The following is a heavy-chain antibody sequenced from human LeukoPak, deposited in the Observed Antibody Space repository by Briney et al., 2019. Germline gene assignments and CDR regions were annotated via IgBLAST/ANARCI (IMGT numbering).Heavy chain of an antibody. CDR2: VYYSGIT. CDR3: ARSRGIWWYFDL. Sequence: SETLSLTCAVYGGSFSGYYWTWIRQPPGKGLEWIGYVYYSGITNYEPSLKSRITISVDTSKNQFSLKLGSVTAADTAVYYCARSRGIWWYFDLWGRGTLVTVSS. V-gene: IGHV4-59*01. CDR1: GGSFSGYY. D-gene: IGHD1-14*01. J-gene: IGHJ2*01.